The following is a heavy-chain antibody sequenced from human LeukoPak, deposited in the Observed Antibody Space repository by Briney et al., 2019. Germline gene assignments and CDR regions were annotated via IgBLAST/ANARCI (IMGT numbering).Heavy chain of an antibody. CDR3: ARDDYGDYKYYFDY. V-gene: IGHV1-2*02. Sequence: ASVKVSCKASGYTFTGYYMHWVRQAPGQGHEWMGWINPHSGGTNYAQKFQGRVTMTRDTSISTAYMELSRLRSDDTAVYYCARDDYGDYKYYFDYWGRGTLVTVSS. J-gene: IGHJ4*02. CDR1: GYTFTGYY. D-gene: IGHD4-17*01. CDR2: INPHSGGT.